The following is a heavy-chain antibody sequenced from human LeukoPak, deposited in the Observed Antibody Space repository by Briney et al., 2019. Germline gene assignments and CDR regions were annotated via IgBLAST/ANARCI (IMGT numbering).Heavy chain of an antibody. CDR2: IYYSGST. V-gene: IGHV4-39*01. D-gene: IGHD2-2*01. J-gene: IGHJ3*02. CDR3: ARAIITYQLLDAFDI. Sequence: SDTLSLTCTVSGGSISSSSYYWGWIRQPPGKGLEWIASIYYSGSTYYNPSLKSRLTISVDTSKNQFSLKLSSVTAADTAVYYCARAIITYQLLDAFDIWGQGTMVTVSS. CDR1: GGSISSSSYY.